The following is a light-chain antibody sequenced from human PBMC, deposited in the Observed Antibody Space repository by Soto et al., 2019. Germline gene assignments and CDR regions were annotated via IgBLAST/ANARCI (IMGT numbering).Light chain of an antibody. V-gene: IGKV1-6*01. CDR2: AAS. J-gene: IGKJ1*01. Sequence: QMTQSPSSLSASVGEKIIITCRASRDVGSDVSWYQQKPGQAPKLLIYAASNLYTGVPSRFSGSRSGTEFTLTISSLQPEDFASYYCLQDYGDSWPFGQGTKVAI. CDR3: LQDYGDSWP. CDR1: RDVGSD.